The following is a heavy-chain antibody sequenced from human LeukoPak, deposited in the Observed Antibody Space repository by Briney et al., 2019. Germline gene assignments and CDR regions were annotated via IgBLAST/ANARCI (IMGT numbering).Heavy chain of an antibody. D-gene: IGHD1-1*01. V-gene: IGHV5-51*01. J-gene: IGHJ6*02. CDR1: GYSFTSYW. Sequence: ESLKIFCKGSGYSFTSYWVGWGRQMPGKGLEWVGIIYPCDSDTRYSPSFQGQVTISADKSISTAYLQWSSLKASDTAMYYCARRSTGTTHYYYAMDVWGQGTTVTVSS. CDR2: IYPCDSDT. CDR3: ARRSTGTTHYYYAMDV.